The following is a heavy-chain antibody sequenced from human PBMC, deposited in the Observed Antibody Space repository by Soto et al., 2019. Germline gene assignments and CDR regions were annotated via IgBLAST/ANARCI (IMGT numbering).Heavy chain of an antibody. CDR2: SSGSGGSA. CDR3: AKDRKSGSGWYWDY. V-gene: IGHV3-23*01. D-gene: IGHD6-19*01. CDR1: GFTFSSYA. J-gene: IGHJ4*02. Sequence: GGSLRLSCSASGFTFSSYAMSWVRQAPGKGLEWVSGSSGSGGSAYDADSVKGRFTISRDNSKNTLYLQMNSLRAEDTAVYYCAKDRKSGSGWYWDYWGQGTLVTVSS.